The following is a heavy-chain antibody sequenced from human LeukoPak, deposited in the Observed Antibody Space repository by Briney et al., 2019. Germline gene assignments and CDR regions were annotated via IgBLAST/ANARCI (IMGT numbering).Heavy chain of an antibody. CDR1: GFTFSSYG. Sequence: PGGSLRLSCAASGFTFSSYGMHWVRQAPGKGLEWVAVISYDGSNKYYADSVKGRFTISRDNSKNTLYLQMNSLRAEDTAVYYCAKDKGGRQQLVQGAIDYWGQGTLVTVSS. J-gene: IGHJ4*02. V-gene: IGHV3-30*18. CDR2: ISYDGSNK. D-gene: IGHD6-13*01. CDR3: AKDKGGRQQLVQGAIDY.